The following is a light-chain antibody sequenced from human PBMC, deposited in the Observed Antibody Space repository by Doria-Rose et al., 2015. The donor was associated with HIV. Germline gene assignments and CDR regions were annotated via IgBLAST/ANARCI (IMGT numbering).Light chain of an antibody. Sequence: LTQPPSVSVAPGQTARITCGGNNIGSRHVHWYQQRSGQATVLVVYDDDARPSGISRRFSGSNSGNTASLTISWVEAVDEADYDCQVPDSGREWGVFGSGTKVTVL. J-gene: IGLJ1*01. CDR2: DDD. V-gene: IGLV3-21*02. CDR3: QVPDSGREWGV. CDR1: NIGSRH.